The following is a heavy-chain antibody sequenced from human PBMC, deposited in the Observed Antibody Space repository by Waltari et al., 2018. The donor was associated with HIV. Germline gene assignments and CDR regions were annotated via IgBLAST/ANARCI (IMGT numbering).Heavy chain of an antibody. D-gene: IGHD1-1*01. CDR1: GFTFSAYW. J-gene: IGHJ4*02. V-gene: IGHV3-7*01. CDR3: ARDCGSNNWDPPPFDY. CDR2: IKQNGSEK. Sequence: EVQVVESGGGLVQPGGSLRLSCEASGFTFSAYWLSWVRQGPGKGLGGVANIKQNGSEKYYMDSVKGRFIISRDNAKNSLFLQMNSLRAQDTAVYYCARDCGSNNWDPPPFDYWGQGTLVTVSS.